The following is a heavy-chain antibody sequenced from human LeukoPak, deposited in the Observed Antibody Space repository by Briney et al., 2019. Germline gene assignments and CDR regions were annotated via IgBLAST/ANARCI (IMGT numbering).Heavy chain of an antibody. CDR1: GFTFSDCD. CDR3: ARDQGY. Sequence: GESLRLSCTASGFTFSDCDMNWFRQAPGKGLQWVSSISYMGDHRYYADSAKGRFTISRDNAKNTLYLQMNSLRAEDTAVYYCARDQGYWGQGTLVTVSS. J-gene: IGHJ4*02. CDR2: ISYMGDHR. V-gene: IGHV3-21*01.